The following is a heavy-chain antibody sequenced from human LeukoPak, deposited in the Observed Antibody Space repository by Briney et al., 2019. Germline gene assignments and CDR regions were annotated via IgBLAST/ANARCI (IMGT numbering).Heavy chain of an antibody. CDR1: GFTFSSYS. Sequence: RTGGSLRLSCAASGFTFSSYSMNWVRQAPGKGLEWVSSITSSSSYIYYADSVKGRFTISRDNAKNSLYLQMNSLRAEDTAVYYCARDSSILARYYFDYWGQGTLVTVSS. V-gene: IGHV3-21*06. J-gene: IGHJ4*02. CDR2: ITSSSSYI. D-gene: IGHD2-15*01. CDR3: ARDSSILARYYFDY.